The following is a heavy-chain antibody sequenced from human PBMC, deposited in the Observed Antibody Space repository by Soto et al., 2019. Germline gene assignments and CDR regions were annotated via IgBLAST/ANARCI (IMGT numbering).Heavy chain of an antibody. J-gene: IGHJ4*02. D-gene: IGHD2-2*01. CDR3: ARGSRRSTLVVVPAAFPFDY. CDR1: GGSFSGYY. V-gene: IGHV4-34*01. Sequence: PSETLSLTCAVYGGSFSGYYWSWIRQPPGKGLEWIGEINHSGSTNYNPSLKSRVTISVDTSKNQFSLTLSSVTAAATAVYYCARGSRRSTLVVVPAAFPFDYWGQGTLVTVSS. CDR2: INHSGST.